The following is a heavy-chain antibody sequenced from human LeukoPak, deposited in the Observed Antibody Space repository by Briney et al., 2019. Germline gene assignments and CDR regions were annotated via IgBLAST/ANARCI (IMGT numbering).Heavy chain of an antibody. Sequence: GGSLRLSCAASGFTFTSYAMTWVRQAPGKGLEWVALISDTVGSTYYADSVQGRFTISRDNSKNTLYLQMNSLRVEDTAVYYCAKSLSSSSGRCDFDYWGQGTLVTVSS. CDR1: GFTFTSYA. J-gene: IGHJ4*02. CDR2: ISDTVGST. CDR3: AKSLSSSSGRCDFDY. V-gene: IGHV3-23*01. D-gene: IGHD6-25*01.